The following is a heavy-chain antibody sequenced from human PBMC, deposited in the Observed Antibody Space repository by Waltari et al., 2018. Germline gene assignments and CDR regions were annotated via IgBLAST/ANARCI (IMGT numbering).Heavy chain of an antibody. CDR3: ASSLHYYDSSGYYDY. Sequence: EVQLVQSGAEVKKPGESLKISGKGSGYSFTSYWIGWVRQMPGKGLEWMGIIYPGDSDTRYSPSFQGQVTISADKSISTAYLQWSSLKASDTAMYYCASSLHYYDSSGYYDYWGQGTLVTVSS. J-gene: IGHJ4*02. D-gene: IGHD3-22*01. CDR2: IYPGDSDT. CDR1: GYSFTSYW. V-gene: IGHV5-51*01.